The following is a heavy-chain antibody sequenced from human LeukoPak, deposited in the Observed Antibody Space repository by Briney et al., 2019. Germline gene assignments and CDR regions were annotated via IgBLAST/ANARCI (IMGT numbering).Heavy chain of an antibody. Sequence: GGSLRLSCAASGFTFSSYSMNWVRQAPGKGLEWVSSISSSSSYIYYADSVKGRFTISRDSAKNSLYLQMNSLRAEDTAVYYCARASSWSAFDIWGQGTMVTVSS. CDR2: ISSSSSYI. CDR3: ARASSWSAFDI. V-gene: IGHV3-21*01. J-gene: IGHJ3*02. D-gene: IGHD6-13*01. CDR1: GFTFSSYS.